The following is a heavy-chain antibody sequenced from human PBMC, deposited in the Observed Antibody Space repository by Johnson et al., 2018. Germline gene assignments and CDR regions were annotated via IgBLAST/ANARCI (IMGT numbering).Heavy chain of an antibody. CDR3: AFTEMATISDAFDS. J-gene: IGHJ3*02. CDR2: ISSSSSYI. V-gene: IGHV3-21*01. CDR1: GFTFSSYS. Sequence: VQLVESGGGLVKPGGSLRLSCAASGFTFSSYSMNWVRQAPGKGLEWVSSISSSSSYIYYADSVKGRFTISRDNAKNSLYLTMNSLRAEDTAVYYCAFTEMATISDAFDSGGQGTMVTVSS. D-gene: IGHD5-24*01.